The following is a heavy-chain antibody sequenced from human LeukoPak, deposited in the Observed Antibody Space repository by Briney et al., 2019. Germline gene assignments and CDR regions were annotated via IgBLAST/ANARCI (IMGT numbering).Heavy chain of an antibody. D-gene: IGHD3-10*01. J-gene: IGHJ4*02. V-gene: IGHV3-15*07. Sequence: PRGSLRLSCTASGFNFINAWMDSVRQAPGKGLEWVGPIRSNPDGGTTEYAAAVKCRFTISRDDLKNTLYLQVFSLIAEDTAIYCCFTLNSHVTYWGQGTLVTVSS. CDR1: GFNFINAW. CDR2: IRSNPDGGTT. CDR3: FTLNSHVTY.